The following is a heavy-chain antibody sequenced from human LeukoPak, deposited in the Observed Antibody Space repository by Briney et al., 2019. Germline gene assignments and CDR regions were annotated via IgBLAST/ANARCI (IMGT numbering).Heavy chain of an antibody. CDR2: INPSGGST. CDR3: ARSIRGCSSTLCYEDY. V-gene: IGHV1-46*01. J-gene: IGHJ4*02. CDR1: GYTFSDYY. Sequence: EASVKVSCKASGYTFSDYYIHWVRQAPGQGLEWMGMINPSGGSTSYAQKFQGRVTMTRDTSTSTVYMDLNSLRSEDTAVYFCARSIRGCSSTLCYEDYWGQGTLVTVSS. D-gene: IGHD2-2*01.